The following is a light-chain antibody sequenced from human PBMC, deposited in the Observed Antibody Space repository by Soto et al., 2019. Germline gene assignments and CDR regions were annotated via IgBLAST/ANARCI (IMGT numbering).Light chain of an antibody. V-gene: IGLV2-14*01. CDR1: SSDVGGYNY. CDR2: DVS. J-gene: IGLJ2*01. CDR3: SSYTTSSTVV. Sequence: QSALTQPASVSGSPGQSITISCTGTSSDVGGYNYVSWYQQHPGKAPKVMIYDVSNRPSGVSNRFSGSKSGNTASLTISGLQAEDEAEYYCSSYTTSSTVVFGGGTKLTVL.